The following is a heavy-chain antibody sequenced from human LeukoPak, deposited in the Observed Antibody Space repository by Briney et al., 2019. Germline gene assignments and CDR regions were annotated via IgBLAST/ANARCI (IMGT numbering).Heavy chain of an antibody. D-gene: IGHD6-13*01. CDR2: IISSSSTI. V-gene: IGHV3-48*01. Sequence: GGSLRLSCAASVFTFSSYSLNWVRRAPGKGLEGVSYIISSSSTIFYADSVKGRLTISRDNAKNSLYLQMNSLRAEDTAVYYCARGGSSSRRTWFDPWGQGTLVTVSS. CDR1: VFTFSSYS. CDR3: ARGGSSSRRTWFDP. J-gene: IGHJ5*02.